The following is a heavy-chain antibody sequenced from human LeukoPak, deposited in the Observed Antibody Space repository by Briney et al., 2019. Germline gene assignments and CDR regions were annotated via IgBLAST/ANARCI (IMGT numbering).Heavy chain of an antibody. CDR3: ARHETSSGWYSNFDY. D-gene: IGHD6-19*01. J-gene: IGHJ4*02. CDR2: IYPADSDT. V-gene: IGHV5-51*01. CDR1: GYRFTSYW. Sequence: GESLQISCKGSGYRFTSYWIAWVRQMPGKGLEWMGIIYPADSDTRYSPSFQGQVTISADKSISTAYLQWSSLKASDTAMYYCARHETSSGWYSNFDYWGQGTLVTVSS.